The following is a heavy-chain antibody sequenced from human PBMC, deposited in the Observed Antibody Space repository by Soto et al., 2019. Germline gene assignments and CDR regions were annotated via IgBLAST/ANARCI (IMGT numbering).Heavy chain of an antibody. CDR3: ARGGGEWLRLLGGYYYYGMDV. CDR1: GYTFTSYY. J-gene: IGHJ6*02. CDR2: IKPSGGST. V-gene: IGHV1-46*01. D-gene: IGHD5-12*01. Sequence: QVQLVQSGAEVKKPGASVKVSCKASGYTFTSYYMHWVRQAPGQGLEWMGIIKPSGGSTSYEQKCQGRGTMTRDTFTSTVYMELSSLRSEDTAVYYCARGGGEWLRLLGGYYYYGMDVWGQGTTVTVSS.